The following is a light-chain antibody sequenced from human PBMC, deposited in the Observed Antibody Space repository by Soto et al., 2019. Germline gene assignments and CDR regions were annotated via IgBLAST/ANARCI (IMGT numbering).Light chain of an antibody. J-gene: IGKJ1*01. V-gene: IGKV3-20*01. CDR3: QHYGSSPPWP. CDR2: GAS. Sequence: EAMCTQSPGTLSLSPGERATLSCRASQSVSSSYLAWYQQKPGQAPRLLIYGASSRATGIPDRFSGSGSGTDFTLTISRLEAEDFAVYYCQHYGSSPPWPFGQGTKVDIK. CDR1: QSVSSSY.